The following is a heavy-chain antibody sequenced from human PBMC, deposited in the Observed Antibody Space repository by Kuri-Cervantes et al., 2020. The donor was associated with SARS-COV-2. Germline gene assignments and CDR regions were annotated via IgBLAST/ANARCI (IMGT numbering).Heavy chain of an antibody. CDR2: ISYDGSNK. Sequence: GGSLRLSCAASGFTFSSYGVHWVRQAPGKGLEWVAVISYDGSNKYYADSVKGRFTISRDNSKNTLYLQMNSLRAEDTAVYYCAKARYRSFSNSISDYWGQGTLVTVSS. V-gene: IGHV3-30*18. CDR3: AKARYRSFSNSISDY. CDR1: GFTFSSYG. D-gene: IGHD3-3*02. J-gene: IGHJ4*02.